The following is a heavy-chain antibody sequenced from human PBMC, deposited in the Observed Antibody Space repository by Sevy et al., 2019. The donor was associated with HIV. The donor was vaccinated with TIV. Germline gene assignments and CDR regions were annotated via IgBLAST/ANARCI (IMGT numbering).Heavy chain of an antibody. Sequence: GSLRLSCAASGFTFSSYSVNWVRQAPGKGLEWIGEINHSGSTNYNPSLKSRVTISVDTSKNQFSLKLSSVTAADTAVYYCAEAGGRYYDSRGYYDYWGQGTLVTVSS. CDR3: AEAGGRYYDSRGYYDY. V-gene: IGHV4-34*08. D-gene: IGHD3-22*01. J-gene: IGHJ4*02. CDR2: INHSGST. CDR1: GFTFSSYS.